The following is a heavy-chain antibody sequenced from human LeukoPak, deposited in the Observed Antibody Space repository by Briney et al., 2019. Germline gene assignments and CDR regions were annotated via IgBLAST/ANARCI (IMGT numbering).Heavy chain of an antibody. CDR3: ARVANGDYGYNWFDP. Sequence: ASVKVSCKASGYTFTGYYMHWVRQAPGQGLEWMGWINPNSGGTNYAQKFQGRVTMTRDTSISTAYMELSRLRSDDTAVYYCARVANGDYGYNWFDPWGQGTLVTVSS. J-gene: IGHJ5*02. CDR1: GYTFTGYY. V-gene: IGHV1-2*02. D-gene: IGHD4-17*01. CDR2: INPNSGGT.